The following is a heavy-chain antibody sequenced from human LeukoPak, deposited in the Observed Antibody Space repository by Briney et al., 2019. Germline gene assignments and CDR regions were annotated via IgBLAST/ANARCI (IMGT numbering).Heavy chain of an antibody. Sequence: GGSLRLSCAASGFTFTNYAMSWVRQARGKGLEWVSSISSSSYIYYADSVKGRFTISRDNAKNSLYLQMNSLRAEDTAVYYCARDFTVTTTDDYYYYYGMDVWGQGTTVTVFS. CDR3: ARDFTVTTTDDYYYYYGMDV. D-gene: IGHD4-17*01. J-gene: IGHJ6*02. V-gene: IGHV3-21*01. CDR1: GFTFTNYA. CDR2: ISSSSYI.